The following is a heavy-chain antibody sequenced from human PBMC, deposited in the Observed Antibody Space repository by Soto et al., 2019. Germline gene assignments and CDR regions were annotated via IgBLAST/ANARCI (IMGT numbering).Heavy chain of an antibody. Sequence: EVQLVESGGGLVQPGGSLRLSCAASGFTFSRFWMTWVRQAPGKGLEWVANIKRDGFETHYGDSVEGRFTLSRDNAKNSLYLQLNRLRPEDTAVYYCARDSSPPGEFFYDAFDVWGQGTLVTVSS. V-gene: IGHV3-7*05. J-gene: IGHJ3*01. D-gene: IGHD2-21*01. CDR2: IKRDGFET. CDR3: ARDSSPPGEFFYDAFDV. CDR1: GFTFSRFW.